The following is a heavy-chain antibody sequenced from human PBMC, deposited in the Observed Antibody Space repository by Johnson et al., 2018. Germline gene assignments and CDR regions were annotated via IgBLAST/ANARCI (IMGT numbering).Heavy chain of an antibody. V-gene: IGHV1-69*09. CDR2: IIPILGIA. CDR3: NIGVGRGADTVEYFQR. D-gene: IGHD2-21*01. J-gene: IGHJ1*01. CDR1: GGTFSSYS. Sequence: VQLVESGAEVKKPGSSVKVSCKASGGTFSSYSISWVRQAPGQGLEWMGRIIPILGIANYAQKFQGRATITADKSTRTADMERSSLRSEGTAGYYGNIGVGRGADTVEYFQRGGRDTLVTVSS.